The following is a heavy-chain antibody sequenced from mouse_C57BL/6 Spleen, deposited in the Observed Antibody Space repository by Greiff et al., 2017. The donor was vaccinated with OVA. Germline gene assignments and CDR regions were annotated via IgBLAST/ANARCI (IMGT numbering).Heavy chain of an antibody. CDR3: ASHGDYDEFDY. CDR2: IWSGGST. J-gene: IGHJ2*01. V-gene: IGHV2-4*01. CDR1: GFSLTSYG. Sequence: VMLVESGPGLVQPSQSLSITCTVSGFSLTSYGVHWVRQPPGKGLEWLGVIWSGGSTDYNAAFISRLSISKDNSKSQVFFKMNSLQADDTAIYYCASHGDYDEFDYWGQGTTLTVSS. D-gene: IGHD2-4*01.